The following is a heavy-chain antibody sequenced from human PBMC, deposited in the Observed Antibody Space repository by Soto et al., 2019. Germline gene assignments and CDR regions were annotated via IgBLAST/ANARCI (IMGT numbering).Heavy chain of an antibody. Sequence: GESLKISCKGSGYSFTSYWIGWVRQMPGKGLEWMGIIYPGDSDTRYSPSFQGQVTISADKSISTAYLQWSSLKASDTAMYYCARHVGSGSYYPYYYYGMDVWGQGTTVTVSS. J-gene: IGHJ6*02. CDR1: GYSFTSYW. V-gene: IGHV5-51*01. CDR3: ARHVGSGSYYPYYYYGMDV. D-gene: IGHD1-26*01. CDR2: IYPGDSDT.